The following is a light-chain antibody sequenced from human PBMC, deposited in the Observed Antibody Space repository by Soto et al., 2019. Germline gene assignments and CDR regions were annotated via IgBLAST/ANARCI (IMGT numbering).Light chain of an antibody. Sequence: EIVMTQSPATLSVSPGERATLSCRASQSVSSNLAWYQQKPGQAPRLLIYGASTRATGIAASFSGSGSGTEFTLTISSLKSEDFAVYYCQQYNNWPLTFGGGTKVEIK. V-gene: IGKV3-15*01. CDR3: QQYNNWPLT. CDR2: GAS. CDR1: QSVSSN. J-gene: IGKJ4*01.